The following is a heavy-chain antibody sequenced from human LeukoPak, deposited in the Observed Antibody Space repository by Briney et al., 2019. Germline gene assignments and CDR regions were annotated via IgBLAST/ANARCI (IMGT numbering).Heavy chain of an antibody. Sequence: GSLRLSCAASGFTFSSYEMNWVRQAPGKGLEWIGEINHLGITNYNPSLKSRVTISVDTSKNQFSLKLSSVTAADTAVYYCARRGRGRTIIRGAYRGYYYFMDVWGPGTTVT. CDR2: INHLGIT. CDR1: GFTFSSYE. J-gene: IGHJ6*03. V-gene: IGHV4-34*01. D-gene: IGHD3-10*01. CDR3: ARRGRGRTIIRGAYRGYYYFMDV.